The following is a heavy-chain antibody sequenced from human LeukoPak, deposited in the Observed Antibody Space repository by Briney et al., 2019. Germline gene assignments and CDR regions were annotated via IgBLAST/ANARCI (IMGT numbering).Heavy chain of an antibody. CDR3: ARVHGSGGYYKSEYYYYYMDV. J-gene: IGHJ6*03. D-gene: IGHD3-10*01. CDR1: GGSFSGYY. CDR2: IYYSGST. V-gene: IGHV4-34*01. Sequence: SETLSLTCAVYGGSFSGYYWSWIRQPPGKGLEWIGSIYYSGSTYYNPSLKSRVTISVDTSKNQFSLKLSSVTAADTAVYYCARVHGSGGYYKSEYYYYYMDVWGKGTTVTVSS.